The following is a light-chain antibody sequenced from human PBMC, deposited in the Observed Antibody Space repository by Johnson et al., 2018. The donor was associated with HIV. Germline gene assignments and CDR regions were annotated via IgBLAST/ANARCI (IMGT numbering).Light chain of an antibody. J-gene: IGLJ1*01. Sequence: QSVLTQPPSVSAAPGQKVTISCSGSSSNIGNNYVSWYRQLPGTAPKLLIYENNKRPSGIPHRFSGSKSGTSATLGITGLQTGDEAEYYCETWDSSLSAPYVFGTGTRLTVL. V-gene: IGLV1-51*02. CDR3: ETWDSSLSAPYV. CDR2: ENN. CDR1: SSNIGNNY.